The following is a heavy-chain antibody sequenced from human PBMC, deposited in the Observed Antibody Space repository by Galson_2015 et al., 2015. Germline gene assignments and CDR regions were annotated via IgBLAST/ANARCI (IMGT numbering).Heavy chain of an antibody. J-gene: IGHJ4*02. CDR2: IYWDDDK. CDR3: AHRQGLFCSSTSCNLYYFDY. CDR1: GFSLNTIGVG. Sequence: PALVKPTQTLTLTCTFSGFSLNTIGVGVGWIRQPPGKALEWLALIYWDDDKYYRPSLKSRLTITKDTSKNQVVLIMTNVDPVDTATYYCAHRQGLFCSSTSCNLYYFDYWGQGTLVTVSS. V-gene: IGHV2-5*02. D-gene: IGHD2-2*01.